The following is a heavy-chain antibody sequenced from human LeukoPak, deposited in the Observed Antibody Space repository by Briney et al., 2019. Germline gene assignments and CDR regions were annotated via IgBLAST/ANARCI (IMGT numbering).Heavy chain of an antibody. V-gene: IGHV3-9*01. J-gene: IGHJ4*02. CDR1: GFTFDDYA. CDR2: ISWSGGTS. D-gene: IGHD3-22*01. Sequence: GRSLRLSCAASGFTFDDYAMHWVRQAPGKGLEWVSGISWSGGTSAYADSVRGRFTISRDNAKNSLYLQMNSLRAEDTALYYCAKDNHYYDTSGSLDYWGQGTLVTVSS. CDR3: AKDNHYYDTSGSLDY.